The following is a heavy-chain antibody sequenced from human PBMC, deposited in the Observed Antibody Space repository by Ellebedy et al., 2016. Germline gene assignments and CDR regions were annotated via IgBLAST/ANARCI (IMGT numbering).Heavy chain of an antibody. D-gene: IGHD3-3*01. CDR1: GFTFRNYG. V-gene: IGHV3-30*18. CDR2: TSYDGINK. J-gene: IGHJ6*02. CDR3: AKVGRETITICGVAPGLYGMDV. Sequence: GESLKISXAASGFTFRNYGMHWVRQAPGKGLEWVAVTSYDGINKYYVDSVKGRFTISRDNSKNTLYLQMNSLRAEDTAVYYCAKVGRETITICGVAPGLYGMDVWGQGTTVTVSS.